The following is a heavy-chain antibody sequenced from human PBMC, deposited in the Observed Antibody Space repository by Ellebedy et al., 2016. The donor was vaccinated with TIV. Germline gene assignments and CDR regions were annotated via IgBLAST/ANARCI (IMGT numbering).Heavy chain of an antibody. CDR3: ARDLGGAPSY. D-gene: IGHD3-16*01. CDR2: IYYSGST. V-gene: IGHV4-59*01. Sequence: MPGGSLRLSCTVSGGSISSYYWSWIRQPPGKGLEWIGYIYYSGSTNYNPSLKSRVTISVDTSKNQFSLKLSSVTAADTAVYYCARDLGGAPSYWGQGTLVTVSS. J-gene: IGHJ4*02. CDR1: GGSISSYY.